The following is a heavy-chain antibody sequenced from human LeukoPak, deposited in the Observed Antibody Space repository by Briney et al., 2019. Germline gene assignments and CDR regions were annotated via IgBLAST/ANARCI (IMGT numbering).Heavy chain of an antibody. CDR3: ARGWGNGYDLGGGDY. CDR1: GGSISSSSYY. D-gene: IGHD5-12*01. Sequence: SETLSLTCTVSGGSISSSSYYWGWIRQPPGKGLEWIGSIYYSGSTYYNPSLKSRVTISVDTSKNQFSLKLSSVTAADTAVYYCARGWGNGYDLGGGDYWGQGTLVTVSS. V-gene: IGHV4-39*01. CDR2: IYYSGST. J-gene: IGHJ4*02.